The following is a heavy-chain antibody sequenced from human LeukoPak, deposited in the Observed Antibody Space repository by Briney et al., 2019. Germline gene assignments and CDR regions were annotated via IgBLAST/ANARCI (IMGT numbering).Heavy chain of an antibody. CDR2: INPNSGGT. CDR3: ATDYYKSSGYDPLDY. V-gene: IGHV1-2*02. D-gene: IGHD3-22*01. J-gene: IGHJ4*02. Sequence: GASVKVSCKASGYTFTGYYMHWVRQAPGQGLEWMGWINPNSGGTNYAQKFQGRVTMTRDTSISTAYMELSRLRSDDTAVYYCATDYYKSSGYDPLDYGAKETLVTVSS. CDR1: GYTFTGYY.